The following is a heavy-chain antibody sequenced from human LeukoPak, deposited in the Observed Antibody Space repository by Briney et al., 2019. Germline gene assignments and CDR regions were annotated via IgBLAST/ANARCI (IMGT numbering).Heavy chain of an antibody. V-gene: IGHV1-46*01. CDR1: GYTFTSYF. CDR3: AREGIIVGAPYYYYMDV. Sequence: GASVKVSCNASGYTFTSYFMHWVRQAPGQGLEWMAIINLSGGSTTYAQNFQGRVTMTRDTSTSTVYMELSSLRSEDTAVYYCAREGIIVGAPYYYYMDVWGKGTTVTVSS. D-gene: IGHD1-26*01. CDR2: INLSGGST. J-gene: IGHJ6*03.